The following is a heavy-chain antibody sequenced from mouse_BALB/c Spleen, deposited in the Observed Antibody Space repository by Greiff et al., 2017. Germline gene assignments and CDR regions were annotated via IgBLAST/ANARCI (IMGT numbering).Heavy chain of an antibody. V-gene: IGHV5-9-4*01. CDR1: GFTFSSYA. J-gene: IGHJ4*01. CDR2: ISSGGSYT. Sequence: EVQVVESGGGLVKPGGSLKLSCAASGFTFSSYAMSWVRQSPEKRLEWVAEISSGGSYTYYPDTVTGRFTISRDNAKNTLYLEMSSLRSEDTAMYYCARDNKMDYWGQGTSVTVSS. CDR3: ARDNKMDY.